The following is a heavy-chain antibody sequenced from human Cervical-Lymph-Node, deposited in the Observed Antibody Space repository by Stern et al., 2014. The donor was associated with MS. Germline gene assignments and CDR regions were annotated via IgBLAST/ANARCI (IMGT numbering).Heavy chain of an antibody. CDR1: GFTFDDYA. D-gene: IGHD1-26*01. V-gene: IGHV3-9*01. CDR2: ITWNSGSK. CDR3: ARTKVIVGAPFDY. J-gene: IGHJ4*02. Sequence: EVQLVESGGGLVQPGRSLRLSCAASGFTFDDYAMHWVRQAPGKGLEWVSGITWNSGSKGYADSVKGRFTISRDNAKNSLYLQMNSLRAEDTAFYYCARTKVIVGAPFDYWGQGTLVTVSS.